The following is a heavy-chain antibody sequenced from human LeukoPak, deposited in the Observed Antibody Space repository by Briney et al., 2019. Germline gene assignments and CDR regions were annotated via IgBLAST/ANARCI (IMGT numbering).Heavy chain of an antibody. CDR2: IYYSGST. Sequence: SETLSLTCTVSGGSISSYYWSWIRQPPGKGLEWIGYIYYSGSTNYNPSLKSRVTISVDTSKNQFSLKLSSVTAADTAVYYCAKGTAYYSLGPWGQGTLATVSS. V-gene: IGHV4-59*08. CDR3: AKGTAYYSLGP. J-gene: IGHJ5*02. D-gene: IGHD3/OR15-3a*01. CDR1: GGSISSYY.